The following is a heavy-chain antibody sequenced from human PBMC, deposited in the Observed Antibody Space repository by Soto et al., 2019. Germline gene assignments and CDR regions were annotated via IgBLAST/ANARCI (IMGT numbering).Heavy chain of an antibody. CDR2: IASDGKDK. CDR1: GFTFSNYA. J-gene: IGHJ4*02. D-gene: IGHD6-13*01. CDR3: AKDGAIAAADYFFDY. V-gene: IGHV3-30*18. Sequence: QVQLVESGGGVVQPGRSLKLSCAASGFTFSNYAIHWVRQAPGKGLEWVAVIASDGKDKRYADSVKGRSTISRDNSKNTVYLQMNSLRGEDTAVYYCAKDGAIAAADYFFDYWGQGGLVTVSS.